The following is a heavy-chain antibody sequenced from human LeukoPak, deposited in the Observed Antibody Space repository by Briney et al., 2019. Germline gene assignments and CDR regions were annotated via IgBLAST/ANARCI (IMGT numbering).Heavy chain of an antibody. Sequence: SETLSLTCTVSGDPISSNSNYKWSWIRQPPGKGLEWIGYIYYHGSTNYNPSLKSRVTFSVDTSKNQFSLKLRSVTAADTAVYYCAREYNGFDYWGQGTLVTVSS. D-gene: IGHD1-14*01. J-gene: IGHJ4*02. V-gene: IGHV4-61*01. CDR2: IYYHGST. CDR3: AREYNGFDY. CDR1: GDPISSNSNYK.